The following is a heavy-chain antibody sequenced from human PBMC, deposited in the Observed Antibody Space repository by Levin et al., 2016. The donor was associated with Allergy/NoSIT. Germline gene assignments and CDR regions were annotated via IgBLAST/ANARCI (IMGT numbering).Heavy chain of an antibody. J-gene: IGHJ4*02. CDR2: ISGSGGST. Sequence: WIRQPPGKGLEWVSAISGSGGSTYYADSVKGRFTISRDNSKNTLYLQMNSLRAEDTAVYYCAKLPTIVVVPAAYDYWGQGTLVTVSS. D-gene: IGHD2-2*01. CDR3: AKLPTIVVVPAAYDY. V-gene: IGHV3-23*01.